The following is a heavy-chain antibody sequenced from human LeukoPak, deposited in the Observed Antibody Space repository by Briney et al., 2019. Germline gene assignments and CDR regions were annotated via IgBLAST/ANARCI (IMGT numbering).Heavy chain of an antibody. J-gene: IGHJ4*02. Sequence: SETLSLTCTVSGVSISSGGYYWSWIRQPPGKGLEWIGEINHSGSTNYNPSLKSRVTISVDTSKNQFSLKLSSVTAADTAVYYCARGLGAATVGVDSSGYYLDYWGQGTLVTVSS. CDR2: INHSGST. CDR1: GVSISSGGYY. D-gene: IGHD3-22*01. CDR3: ARGLGAATVGVDSSGYYLDY. V-gene: IGHV4-39*07.